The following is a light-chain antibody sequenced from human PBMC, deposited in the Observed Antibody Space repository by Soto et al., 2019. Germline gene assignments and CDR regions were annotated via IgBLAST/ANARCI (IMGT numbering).Light chain of an antibody. CDR1: SSDIGGYKY. J-gene: IGLJ2*01. CDR2: EVS. CDR3: SSSTINNTVL. V-gene: IGLV2-14*01. Sequence: QSALTQPASVSGSLGQSITISCTGTSSDIGGYKYVSWYQQHPGKAPKLIIFEVSNRPSGVSDRFSGSNSGNTASLTISGLQAEDEADYYCSSSTINNTVLFGGGTKLTVL.